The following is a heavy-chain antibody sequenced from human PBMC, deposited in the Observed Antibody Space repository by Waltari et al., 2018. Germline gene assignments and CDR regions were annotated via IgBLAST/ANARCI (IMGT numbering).Heavy chain of an antibody. V-gene: IGHV4-34*01. D-gene: IGHD1-1*01. CDR3: ARVPLWNDSAFDI. CDR1: GGSFSGYY. CDR2: INHSGST. Sequence: QMQLQQWGAGLLKPSETLSLTCAVYGGSFSGYYWSWIRQPPGKGLEWIGEINHSGSTNYNPSLKSRVTISVDTSKNQFSLKLSSVTAADTAVYYCARVPLWNDSAFDIWGQGTMVTVSS. J-gene: IGHJ3*02.